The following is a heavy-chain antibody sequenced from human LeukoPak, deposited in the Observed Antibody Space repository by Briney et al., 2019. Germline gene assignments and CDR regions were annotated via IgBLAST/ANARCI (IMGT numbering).Heavy chain of an antibody. CDR2: ISAYNGNT. Sequence: ASVKVSCKASGYTFTSYGISWVRQAPGQGLEWMGWISAYNGNTNYAQKLQGRVTMTTDTSTSTAYIELRSLRSDDAAVFYCARAIHSRYSSGWYLDYWGQGTLVTVSS. CDR3: ARAIHSRYSSGWYLDY. D-gene: IGHD6-19*01. V-gene: IGHV1-18*04. CDR1: GYTFTSYG. J-gene: IGHJ4*02.